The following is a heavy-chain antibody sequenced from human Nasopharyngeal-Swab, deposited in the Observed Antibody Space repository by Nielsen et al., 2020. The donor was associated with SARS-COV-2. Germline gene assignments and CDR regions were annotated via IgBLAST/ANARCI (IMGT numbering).Heavy chain of an antibody. CDR1: GFTFSSYA. J-gene: IGHJ4*02. CDR3: AKRYNWNPRENYFDY. D-gene: IGHD1-20*01. CDR2: LSGGGSIT. V-gene: IGHV3-23*01. Sequence: GESLKISCAASGFTFSSYAMSWVRQAPGKGLEWVSTLSGGGSITYHADSVKGRFTISRDNSKNTVYLQVNSLRAEDTAVYYCAKRYNWNPRENYFDYWGQGTLVTVSS.